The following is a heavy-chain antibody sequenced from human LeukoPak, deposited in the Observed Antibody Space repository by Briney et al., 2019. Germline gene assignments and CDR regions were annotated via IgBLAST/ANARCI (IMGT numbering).Heavy chain of an antibody. J-gene: IGHJ4*02. V-gene: IGHV3-23*01. CDR3: AKDFYYDSSGLTLDY. Sequence: QTGGSLRLSCAASGFTFSSYAMSWARQAPGKGLEWVSAISGSGGFTYDADSVKGRFTISRDNSKNTLYLQMNSLRAEDTGVYYCAKDFYYDSSGLTLDYWGQGTLVTVSS. CDR1: GFTFSSYA. D-gene: IGHD3-22*01. CDR2: ISGSGGFT.